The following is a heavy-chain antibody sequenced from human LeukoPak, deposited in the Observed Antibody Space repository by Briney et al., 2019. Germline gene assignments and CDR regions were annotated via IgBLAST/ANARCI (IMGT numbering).Heavy chain of an antibody. Sequence: ASVKVSCKASGYTFTSYDINWVRQATGQGLEWMGWMNPNSGNTGYAQKFQGRVTITRNTSISTAYIELSSLRSEDTAVYYCARGGITMVRGVNGNNWFDPWGQGTLVTVSS. CDR2: MNPNSGNT. CDR3: ARGGITMVRGVNGNNWFDP. V-gene: IGHV1-8*03. CDR1: GYTFTSYD. D-gene: IGHD3-10*01. J-gene: IGHJ5*02.